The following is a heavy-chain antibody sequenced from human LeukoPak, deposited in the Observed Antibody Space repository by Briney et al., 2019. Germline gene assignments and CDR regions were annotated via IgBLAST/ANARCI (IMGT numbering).Heavy chain of an antibody. J-gene: IGHJ4*02. D-gene: IGHD3-10*01. CDR3: AREGNYGSGSYPNSY. Sequence: ASVKVSCKASGYTFTGYYMHCVRQAPGQGLEWMGWISAYNGNTNYAQKLQGRVTMTTDTSTSTAYMELRSLRSDDTAVYYCAREGNYGSGSYPNSYWGQGTLVTVSS. V-gene: IGHV1-18*01. CDR1: GYTFTGYY. CDR2: ISAYNGNT.